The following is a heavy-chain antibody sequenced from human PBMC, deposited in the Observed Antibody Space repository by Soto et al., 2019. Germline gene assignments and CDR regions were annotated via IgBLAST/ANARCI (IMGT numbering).Heavy chain of an antibody. CDR2: IFYSGNT. CDR1: GNSISTGAYY. V-gene: IGHV4-31*03. Sequence: SETLSLTCTVSGNSISTGAYYWSWLRQHPVKGLEWIGHIFYSGNTHYSPSLESRVTISVDTSKNQFSIKLTSVTVADTAIYYCAREGRSAAPQAGFDLWGQGTLVPVSS. J-gene: IGHJ4*02. CDR3: AREGRSAAPQAGFDL. D-gene: IGHD3-10*01.